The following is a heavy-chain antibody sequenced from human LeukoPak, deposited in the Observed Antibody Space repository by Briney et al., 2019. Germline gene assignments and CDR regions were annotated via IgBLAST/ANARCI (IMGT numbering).Heavy chain of an antibody. CDR1: GGSISSYY. J-gene: IGHJ5*02. CDR2: IYTTGST. CDR3: ATATPYSSSWYHSWFDP. D-gene: IGHD6-13*01. V-gene: IGHV4-4*07. Sequence: PSETLSLTCTVSGGSISSYYWTWIRQPAGKGLEWIGRIYTTGSTNYNPSLNSRVTMSVDTSKNQFSLKLSSVTAADTAVYYCATATPYSSSWYHSWFDPWGQGTLVTVSS.